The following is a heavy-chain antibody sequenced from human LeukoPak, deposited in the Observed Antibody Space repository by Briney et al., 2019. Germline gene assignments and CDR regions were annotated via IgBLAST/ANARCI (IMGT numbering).Heavy chain of an antibody. CDR2: IYYSGST. J-gene: IGHJ6*02. V-gene: IGHV4-59*01. D-gene: IGHD6-19*01. Sequence: PSETLSLTCTVSGGSISSYYWGWIRQPPGKGLEWIGYIYYSGSTNYNPSLKSRVTISVDTSKNQFSLKLSSVTAADTAVYYCARGTGYSSGWTTNYYYYYGMDVWGQGTTVTVSS. CDR3: ARGTGYSSGWTTNYYYYYGMDV. CDR1: GGSISSYY.